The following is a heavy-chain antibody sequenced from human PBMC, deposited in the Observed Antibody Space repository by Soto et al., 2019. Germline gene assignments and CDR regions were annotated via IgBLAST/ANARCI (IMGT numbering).Heavy chain of an antibody. CDR1: GYRFTSDC. D-gene: IGHD5-12*01. CDR2: IYPGDSDI. CDR3: VLEDPAGSDIDTLT. V-gene: IGHV5-51*01. J-gene: IGHJ3*01. Sequence: PGESLKISWRGSGYRFTSDCNGWVRQMPGKGLEWMGMIYPGDSDIRYSPSFQGQVTISADRSVSTAYLQWNSLKASDTAMYYCVLEDPAGSDIDTLTRGQ.